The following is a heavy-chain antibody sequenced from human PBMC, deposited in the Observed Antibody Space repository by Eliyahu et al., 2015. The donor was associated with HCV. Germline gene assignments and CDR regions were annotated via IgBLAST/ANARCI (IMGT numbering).Heavy chain of an antibody. J-gene: IGHJ4*02. CDR1: GGSIRSSTYS. CDR3: SRLAPRVPFEF. V-gene: IGHV4-39*01. CDR2: AYFRGSA. Sequence: QLHLQESGPGLVKPSETLSLTCTVSGGSIRSSTYSWGWIRQRPGKGLEYIGSAYFRGSAYYNPPLESRVSISVDTSKNQFSLTLTSVSAADTAVYYCSRLAPRVPFEFWGQGTLVTVSS.